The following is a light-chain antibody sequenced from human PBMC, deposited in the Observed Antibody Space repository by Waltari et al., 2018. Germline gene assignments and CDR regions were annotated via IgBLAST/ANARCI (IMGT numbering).Light chain of an antibody. CDR1: SSNIGDNV. CDR3: AAWDDRMNGHWV. Sequence: QSVLTQPPSASGTPGQRVTISCSGSSSNIGDNVVHWYQQLPGKAPKLLIYRNDQRPLGVPDRFSASKSGTSAALAISGLQSEDEADYYCAAWDDRMNGHWVFGGGTKVTVL. V-gene: IGLV1-44*01. CDR2: RND. J-gene: IGLJ3*02.